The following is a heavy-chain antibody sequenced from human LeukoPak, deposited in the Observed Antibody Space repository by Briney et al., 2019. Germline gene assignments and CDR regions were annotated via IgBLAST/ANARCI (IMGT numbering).Heavy chain of an antibody. CDR3: ARDNRRPRNYDSSGYFGY. Sequence: GGSLRLSCAASGFTFSSYSMNWVRQAPGKGLEWVSSISSSSSYIYYADSVKGRFTISRDNAKNSLYLQMNSLRAEDTAVYYCARDNRRPRNYDSSGYFGYWGQGTLVTVSS. CDR2: ISSSSSYI. D-gene: IGHD3-22*01. CDR1: GFTFSSYS. V-gene: IGHV3-21*01. J-gene: IGHJ4*02.